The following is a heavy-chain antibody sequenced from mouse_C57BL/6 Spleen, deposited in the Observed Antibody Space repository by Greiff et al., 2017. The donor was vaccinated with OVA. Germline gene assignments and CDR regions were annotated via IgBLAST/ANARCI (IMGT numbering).Heavy chain of an antibody. CDR3: ARGYYGSSYEWYFDV. Sequence: VQLVESGPGLVQPSQSLSITCTVSGFSLTSYGVHWVRQSPGKGLEWLGVIWSGGSTDYNAAFISRLSISKDNSKSQVFFKMNSLQADDTAIYYCARGYYGSSYEWYFDVWGTGTTVTVSS. D-gene: IGHD1-1*01. V-gene: IGHV2-2*01. CDR1: GFSLTSYG. J-gene: IGHJ1*03. CDR2: IWSGGST.